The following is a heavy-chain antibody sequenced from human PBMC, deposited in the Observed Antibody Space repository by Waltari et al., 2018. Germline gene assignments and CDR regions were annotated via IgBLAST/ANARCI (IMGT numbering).Heavy chain of an antibody. CDR1: AGAITSNRLY. J-gene: IGHJ3*01. D-gene: IGHD5-12*01. V-gene: IGHV4-39*01. CDR2: ISYNGAT. Sequence: QLQLQESGPGLVKPSETLSPPCSVSAGAITSNRLYWGWIRHPPGQGLEWIGTISYNGATYSSLSLKSRVTISRDTSKNQLSLKLGSVTAADTGVYYCATYIGASVGTAAFDVWGQGTMVTVSS. CDR3: ATYIGASVGTAAFDV.